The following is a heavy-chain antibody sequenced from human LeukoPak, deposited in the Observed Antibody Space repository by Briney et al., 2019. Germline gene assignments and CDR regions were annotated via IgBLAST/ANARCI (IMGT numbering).Heavy chain of an antibody. Sequence: ASVKVSCKASGYTFTTYGISWVRQAPGQGPEWMGWISAYSGNTNYAQKLQGRVTMTTDTSTSTAYMDLRSLRSDDTAVYYCARDSGGYVPDYWGQGTLVTVSS. CDR3: ARDSGGYVPDY. CDR2: ISAYSGNT. J-gene: IGHJ4*02. CDR1: GYTFTTYG. D-gene: IGHD6-25*01. V-gene: IGHV1-18*01.